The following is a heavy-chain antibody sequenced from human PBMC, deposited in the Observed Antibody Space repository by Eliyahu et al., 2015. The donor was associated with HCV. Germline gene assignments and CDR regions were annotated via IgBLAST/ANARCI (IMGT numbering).Heavy chain of an antibody. J-gene: IGHJ4*02. V-gene: IGHV3-30*18. D-gene: IGHD3-10*01. CDR1: GFXFHHYG. CDR3: AKSAVLLWFGEGRNYFDY. Sequence: QVQLVESGGGXVQPGRSLRLSCXASGFXFHHYGMXWVRQAPXKGLEWVAVISYDGSKTYYADSVTGRFTISRDNSKNTLYLQMNRLKPEDTAMYYCAKSAVLLWFGEGRNYFDYWGLGTLVIASS. CDR2: ISYDGSKT.